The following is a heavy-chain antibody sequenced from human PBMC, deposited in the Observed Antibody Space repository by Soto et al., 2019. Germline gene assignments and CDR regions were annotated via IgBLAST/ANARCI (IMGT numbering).Heavy chain of an antibody. CDR3: ARRNAVPAARPFDY. CDR2: IYYSGST. D-gene: IGHD2-2*01. Sequence: SETLSLTCTVSGGSISSSSYYWCWIRHPPGKGLEWIGSIYYSGSTYYNPSLKSRVTISVDTSKNQFSLKLSSVTAADTAVYYCARRNAVPAARPFDYWGQGTLVTVSS. J-gene: IGHJ4*02. CDR1: GGSISSSSYY. V-gene: IGHV4-39*01.